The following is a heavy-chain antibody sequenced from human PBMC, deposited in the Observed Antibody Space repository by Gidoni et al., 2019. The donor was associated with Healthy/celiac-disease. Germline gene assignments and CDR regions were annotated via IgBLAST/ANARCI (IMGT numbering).Heavy chain of an antibody. V-gene: IGHV4-34*01. J-gene: IGHJ4*02. CDR1: FSGYY. CDR2: INHSGST. CDR3: SRRGSGWSSLDY. D-gene: IGHD6-19*01. Sequence: FSGYYWSWIRQPPGKGLEWIGEINHSGSTNYNPSLKSRVTISVDTSKNQFSLKLSSVTAADTAVYYCSRRGSGWSSLDYWGQGTLVTVSS.